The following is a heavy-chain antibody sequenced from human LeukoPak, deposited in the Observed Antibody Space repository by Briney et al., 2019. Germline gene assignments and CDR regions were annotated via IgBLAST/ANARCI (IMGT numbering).Heavy chain of an antibody. CDR2: IYTSGST. J-gene: IGHJ4*02. CDR3: ARFYDSSGYSYYFDY. CDR1: GGSISSSSYY. D-gene: IGHD3-22*01. Sequence: SETLSLTCTVSGGSISSSSYYWSWIRQPAGKGLEWIGRIYTSGSTNYNPSLKSRVTMSVDTSKNQFSLKLSSVTAADTAVYYCARFYDSSGYSYYFDYWGQGTLVTVSS. V-gene: IGHV4-61*02.